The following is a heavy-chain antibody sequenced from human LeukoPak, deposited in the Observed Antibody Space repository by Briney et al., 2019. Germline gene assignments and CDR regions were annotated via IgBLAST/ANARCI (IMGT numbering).Heavy chain of an antibody. CDR1: GYTFTNYV. CDR3: ARDAVWGADEWELPDY. V-gene: IGHV1-3*01. Sequence: ASVKVSCKASGYTFTNYVVHWVRQAPGQRLEWMGWINAGNGNTKYSQKFQGRVTITRDTSASTAYMELSSLRSEDTAVYYCARDAVWGADEWELPDYWGQGTLVTVSS. CDR2: INAGNGNT. J-gene: IGHJ4*02. D-gene: IGHD1-26*01.